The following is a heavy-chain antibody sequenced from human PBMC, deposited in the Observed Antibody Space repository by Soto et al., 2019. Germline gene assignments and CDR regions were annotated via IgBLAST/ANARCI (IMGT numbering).Heavy chain of an antibody. CDR2: ISYDGSNK. CDR1: GFTFSSYA. J-gene: IGHJ4*02. D-gene: IGHD6-6*01. V-gene: IGHV3-30-3*01. Sequence: GESLKISCAASGFTFSSYAMHWVRQAPGKGLEWVAVISYDGSNKYYADSVKGRFTISRDNSKNTLYLQMNSLRAEDTAVYYCARDLLAARTEYYFDYWGQGTLVTVSS. CDR3: ARDLLAARTEYYFDY.